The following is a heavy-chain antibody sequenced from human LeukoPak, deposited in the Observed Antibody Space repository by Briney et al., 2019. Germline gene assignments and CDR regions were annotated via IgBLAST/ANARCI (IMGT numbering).Heavy chain of an antibody. Sequence: ASVKVSCKASGYTLTSHGISWVRQAPGQGLEWMGWISAYNGNTNYAQKPQGRVTMTTDTSTSTAYMELRSLRSDDTAVYYCARDWGSYRSGSPFGYWGQGTLVTVSS. V-gene: IGHV1-18*01. CDR2: ISAYNGNT. J-gene: IGHJ4*02. CDR1: GYTLTSHG. CDR3: ARDWGSYRSGSPFGY. D-gene: IGHD3-16*02.